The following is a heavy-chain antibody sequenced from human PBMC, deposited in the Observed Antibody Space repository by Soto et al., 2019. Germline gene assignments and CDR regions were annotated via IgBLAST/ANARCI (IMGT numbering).Heavy chain of an antibody. D-gene: IGHD3-22*01. Sequence: GGSLRLSCTGSGFTFGDYAMSWVRRAPGKGLEWVGFIRSKANSYATAYAASVKGRFTISRDDSKNTAYLQMNSLKTEDTAVYYCTRHPRRMDYDSSGYQFDPWGQGTLVTVSS. V-gene: IGHV3-73*01. CDR1: GFTFGDYA. CDR2: IRSKANSYAT. J-gene: IGHJ5*02. CDR3: TRHPRRMDYDSSGYQFDP.